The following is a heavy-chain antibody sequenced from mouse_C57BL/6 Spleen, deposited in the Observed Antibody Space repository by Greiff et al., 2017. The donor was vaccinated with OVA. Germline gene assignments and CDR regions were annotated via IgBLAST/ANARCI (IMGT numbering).Heavy chain of an antibody. Sequence: EVMLVESGGGLVQPKGSLKLSCAASGFSFNTYAMNWVRQAPGKGLEWVARIRSKSNNYATYYADSVKDRFTISRDDSESMLYLQMNNLKTEDTAMYYCVRQDYYGSSYGGYYAMDYWGQGTSVTVSS. D-gene: IGHD1-1*01. V-gene: IGHV10-1*01. CDR1: GFSFNTYA. CDR2: IRSKSNNYAT. CDR3: VRQDYYGSSYGGYYAMDY. J-gene: IGHJ4*01.